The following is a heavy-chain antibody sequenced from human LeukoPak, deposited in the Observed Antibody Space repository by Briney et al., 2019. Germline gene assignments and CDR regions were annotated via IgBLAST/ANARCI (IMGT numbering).Heavy chain of an antibody. CDR2: ISWNSGSI. CDR3: AKDLPRYSSSWDAGMDV. Sequence: PGGSLRLSCAASGFTFDDYAMHWVRQAPGKGLEWVSGISWNSGSIGYADSVKGRFTISRDNAKNSLYLQMNSLRAEDTALYYCAKDLPRYSSSWDAGMDVWGQGTTVTVSS. CDR1: GFTFDDYA. J-gene: IGHJ6*02. V-gene: IGHV3-9*01. D-gene: IGHD6-13*01.